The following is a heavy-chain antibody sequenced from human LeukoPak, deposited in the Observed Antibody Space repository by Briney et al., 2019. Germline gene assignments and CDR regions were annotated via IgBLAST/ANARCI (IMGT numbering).Heavy chain of an antibody. CDR2: IYPGDSDT. D-gene: IGHD4-17*01. Sequence: GESLKISCKGSGFSFTSYWIGWGRQTPGKGLEWMGIIYPGDSDTRYSPSFQGQVTISADQSISTAYLQWSSLKASDTGMYYWARRNSPDYGDSNLFDPWGQGTLVTVSS. CDR3: ARRNSPDYGDSNLFDP. J-gene: IGHJ5*02. CDR1: GFSFTSYW. V-gene: IGHV5-51*01.